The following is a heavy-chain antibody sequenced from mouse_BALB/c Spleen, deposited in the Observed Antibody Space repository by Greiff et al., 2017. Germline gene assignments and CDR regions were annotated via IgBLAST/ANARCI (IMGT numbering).Heavy chain of an antibody. D-gene: IGHD2-4*01. CDR3: ARQYDYDLNWYFDV. V-gene: IGHV5-12-1*01. Sequence: EVHLVESGGGLVKPGGSLKLSCAASGFAFSSYDMSWVRQTPEKRLEWVAYISSGGGSTYYPDTVKGRFTISRDNAKNTLYLQMSSLKSEDTAMYYCARQYDYDLNWYFDVWGAGTTVTVSA. J-gene: IGHJ1*01. CDR2: ISSGGGST. CDR1: GFAFSSYD.